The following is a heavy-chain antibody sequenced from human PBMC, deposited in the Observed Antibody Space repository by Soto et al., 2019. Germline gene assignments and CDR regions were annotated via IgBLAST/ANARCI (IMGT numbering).Heavy chain of an antibody. CDR3: ARDNPPSNSDAFDI. CDR1: GGTFSSYA. J-gene: IGHJ3*02. CDR2: ISAYNGNT. Sequence: QVQLVQSGAEVKKPGSSVKVSCKASGGTFSSYAISWVRQAPGQGLEWMGWISAYNGNTNYAQKLQGRVTMTTDTSTSTAYMELRSLRSDDTAVYYCARDNPPSNSDAFDIWGQGTMVTVSS. V-gene: IGHV1-18*01.